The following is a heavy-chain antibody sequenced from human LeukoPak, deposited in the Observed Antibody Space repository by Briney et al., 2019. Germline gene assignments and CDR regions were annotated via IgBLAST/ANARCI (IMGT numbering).Heavy chain of an antibody. Sequence: PGGSLRLSCAASGFTFDDYAMHWVRHAPGKGLEWVSAISGSGGRTYYADSVKGRFTISRDNPKNALYLQMNSLRAEDTAVYNCAKGDFYGSGRDYYYYMDVWGKGTTVTISS. V-gene: IGHV3-23*01. J-gene: IGHJ6*03. CDR1: GFTFDDYA. CDR3: AKGDFYGSGRDYYYYMDV. D-gene: IGHD3-10*01. CDR2: ISGSGGRT.